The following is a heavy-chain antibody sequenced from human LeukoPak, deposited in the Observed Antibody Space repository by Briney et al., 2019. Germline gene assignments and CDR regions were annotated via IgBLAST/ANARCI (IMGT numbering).Heavy chain of an antibody. CDR2: IHHSGST. J-gene: IGHJ3*02. D-gene: IGHD3-9*01. Sequence: SGTLSLTCAVSGGSIGSDDWWSWVRQPPGKGLEWIGEIHHSGSTNYNSSLKSRVIISVDKSKNQFSLKLTSVTAADTAIYYCARDYQYYDILTGYPDDAFDIWGQGTMVTVSS. CDR1: GGSIGSDDW. CDR3: ARDYQYYDILTGYPDDAFDI. V-gene: IGHV4-4*02.